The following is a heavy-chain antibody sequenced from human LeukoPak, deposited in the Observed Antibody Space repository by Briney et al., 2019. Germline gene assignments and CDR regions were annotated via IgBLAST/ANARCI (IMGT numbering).Heavy chain of an antibody. J-gene: IGHJ4*02. CDR2: ISWNSGSI. CDR3: AKADSGNFDY. D-gene: IGHD1-26*01. CDR1: GFTFDDYA. Sequence: PGGSLRLSCAASGFTFDDYAMHWVRQAPGKGLEWVSGISWNSGSIGYADSVKGRFTISRDNAKNSLYLQMNSLRAEDTALYYCAKADSGNFDYWGQGTLVTVSS. V-gene: IGHV3-9*01.